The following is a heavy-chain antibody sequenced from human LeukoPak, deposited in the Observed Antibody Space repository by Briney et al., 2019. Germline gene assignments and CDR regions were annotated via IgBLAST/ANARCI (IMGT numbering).Heavy chain of an antibody. CDR3: ARDGFSTIFGVVIPGDY. Sequence: GGSLRLSCAASGFTFSSYWMSWVRQAPGKGLEWVANIKQDGSEKYYVDSVKGRFTISRDNAKNSLYLQMNSLRAEDTAVFYCARDGFSTIFGVVIPGDYWGQGTLVTVSS. CDR1: GFTFSSYW. J-gene: IGHJ4*02. CDR2: IKQDGSEK. D-gene: IGHD3-3*01. V-gene: IGHV3-7*01.